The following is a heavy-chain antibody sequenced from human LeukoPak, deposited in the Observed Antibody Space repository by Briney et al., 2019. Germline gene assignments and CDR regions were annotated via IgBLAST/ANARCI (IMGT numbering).Heavy chain of an antibody. Sequence: TPSETLSLTCTVSGGSISSYYWSWIRQPPGKGLEWIGYIYYSGSTNYNPSLKSRVTISVDTSKNQFSLKLSSVTAADTAVYYCARLNKVRGGGAFDIWGQGTMVTVSS. CDR3: ARLNKVRGGGAFDI. D-gene: IGHD3-10*01. CDR1: GGSISSYY. J-gene: IGHJ3*02. V-gene: IGHV4-59*08. CDR2: IYYSGST.